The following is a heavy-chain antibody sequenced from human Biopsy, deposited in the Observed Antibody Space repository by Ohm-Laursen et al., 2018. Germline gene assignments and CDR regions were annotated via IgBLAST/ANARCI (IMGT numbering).Heavy chain of an antibody. CDR2: IYSSGGS. CDR1: GGTTNDYF. Sequence: SETLSFTCCVSGGTTNDYFWSWIRQPAGETLEWIGRIYSSGGSSYNPSLKSRISMSMDTSNNQFSLTLTSVTAADTAVYYCARTPGKAVAGRFLDLWGRGTLVTVSS. D-gene: IGHD6-19*01. V-gene: IGHV4-4*07. J-gene: IGHJ2*01. CDR3: ARTPGKAVAGRFLDL.